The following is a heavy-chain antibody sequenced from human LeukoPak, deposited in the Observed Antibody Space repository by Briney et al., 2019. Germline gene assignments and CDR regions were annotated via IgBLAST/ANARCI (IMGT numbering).Heavy chain of an antibody. CDR2: IGTSGSPI. V-gene: IGHV3-48*03. D-gene: IGHD1-1*01. CDR1: GSTFTNYE. CDR3: AIGMIHY. J-gene: IGHJ4*02. Sequence: PGGSLRLSCAASGSTFTNYEVHWVRQAPGKGLQWLSYIGTSGSPIYYADSVKGRFTISRDDAKKSAYLQMNSLRAEDTAVYYCAIGMIHYWGQGALVTVSS.